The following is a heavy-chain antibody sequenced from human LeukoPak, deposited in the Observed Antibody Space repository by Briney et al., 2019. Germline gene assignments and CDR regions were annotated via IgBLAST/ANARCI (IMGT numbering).Heavy chain of an antibody. CDR3: STGSGHAFDI. CDR2: INSDGSST. J-gene: IGHJ3*02. CDR1: GFTFSSYW. V-gene: IGHV3-74*01. Sequence: GGSLRLSCAASGFTFSSYWMHWVRQVPGKGLVWVSRINSDGSSTSYADPVKGRVTISRDNAKDTLYVQMNGLRAEDTAVYYCSTGSGHAFDIWGRGTMVTVSS. D-gene: IGHD3-10*01.